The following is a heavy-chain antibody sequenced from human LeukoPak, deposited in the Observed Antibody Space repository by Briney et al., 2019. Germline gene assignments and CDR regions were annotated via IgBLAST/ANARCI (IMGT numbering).Heavy chain of an antibody. CDR3: ARYSGSYYQH. D-gene: IGHD1-26*01. CDR2: IYHSGNT. J-gene: IGHJ1*01. Sequence: PSETLSLTCTVSGGSISSSSYYWGWIRQPPGKGLEWMGSIYHSGNTYHNPSLKSRVTISVDTSKNQFSLKLSSVTAADTAVYYCARYSGSYYQHWGQGTLVTVSS. CDR1: GGSISSSSYY. V-gene: IGHV4-39*07.